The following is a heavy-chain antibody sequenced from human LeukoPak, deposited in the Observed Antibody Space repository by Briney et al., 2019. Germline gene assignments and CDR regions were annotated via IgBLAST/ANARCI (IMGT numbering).Heavy chain of an antibody. CDR1: GYTFTSYY. V-gene: IGHV1-46*01. D-gene: IGHD4-23*01. CDR3: ARDNSVEDTAWWFDP. J-gene: IGHJ5*02. CDR2: INPSGGST. Sequence: ASVKVSCKASGYTFTSYYMHWVRQAPGQGLEWMGIINPSGGSTSYAQKFQGRVTMTRDMSTSTDYMELSSLRSEDTAVYCCARDNSVEDTAWWFDPWGQGTLVTVSS.